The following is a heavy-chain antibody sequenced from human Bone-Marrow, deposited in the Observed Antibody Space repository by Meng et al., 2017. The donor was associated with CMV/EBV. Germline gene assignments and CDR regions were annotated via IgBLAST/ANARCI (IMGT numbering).Heavy chain of an antibody. CDR1: GYTFTAHY. J-gene: IGHJ4*02. D-gene: IGHD2-2*02. CDR2: IIPIFGTA. CDR3: QYVVVVPAAIAGFDY. V-gene: IGHV1-69*05. Sequence: SVKVSCKASGYTFTAHYFHWVRQAPGQGLEWMGGIIPIFGTANYAQKFQGRVTITTDESTSTAYMELSSLRSEDTAVYYCQYVVVVPAAIAGFDYWGQGTLVTVSS.